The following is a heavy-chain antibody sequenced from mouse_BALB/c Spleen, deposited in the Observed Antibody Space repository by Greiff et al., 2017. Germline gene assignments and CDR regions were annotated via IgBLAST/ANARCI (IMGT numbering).Heavy chain of an antibody. CDR3: ARGPPCYGSSWGYFDV. J-gene: IGHJ1*01. Sequence: QVQLKESGPGLVAPSQSLSITCTVSGFSLTSYGVHWVRQPPGKGLEWLGVIWAGGSTNYNSALMSRLSISKDNSKSQVFLKMNRLQTDDTAMYYCARGPPCYGSSWGYFDVWGAGTTVTVSS. V-gene: IGHV2-9*02. D-gene: IGHD1-1*01. CDR1: GFSLTSYG. CDR2: IWAGGST.